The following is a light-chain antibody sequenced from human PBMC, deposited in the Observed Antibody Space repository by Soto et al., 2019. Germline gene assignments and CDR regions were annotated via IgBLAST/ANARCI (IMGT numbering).Light chain of an antibody. Sequence: QSALTQPASVSGSPGQSITISCTGTSSDVGSYNLVSWYQHHPGKAPKLMIYEGSKRPSGVSNRFSGSKSGNTASLTISGLQAEDEADYYCCSYAGISTVVFGGGTKLTVL. V-gene: IGLV2-23*03. CDR3: CSYAGISTVV. CDR1: SSDVGSYNL. CDR2: EGS. J-gene: IGLJ3*02.